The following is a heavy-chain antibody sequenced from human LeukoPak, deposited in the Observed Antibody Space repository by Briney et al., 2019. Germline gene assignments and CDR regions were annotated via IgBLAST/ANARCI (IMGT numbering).Heavy chain of an antibody. J-gene: IGHJ4*02. Sequence: GGSLRLSCAASGFSFTYWMAWVRQAPGKGLEWVSVIYSGGSTYYADSVKGRFTISRDNSKNTLYLQMNSLRAEDTAVYYCARGWGFIVGATSFDYWGQGTLVTVSS. CDR1: GFSFTYW. CDR3: ARGWGFIVGATSFDY. CDR2: IYSGGST. D-gene: IGHD1-26*01. V-gene: IGHV3-53*01.